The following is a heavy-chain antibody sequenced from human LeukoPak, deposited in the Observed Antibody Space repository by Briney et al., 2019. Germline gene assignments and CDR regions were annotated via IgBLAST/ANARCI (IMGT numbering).Heavy chain of an antibody. CDR1: GGSFSGYY. D-gene: IGHD6-13*01. Sequence: PSETLSLTCAVYGGSFSGYYWSWIRQPPGEGLEWIGEINHSGSTNYNPSLKSRVTISVDTSKNQFSLKLSSVTAADTAVYYCARGLGGSWYLGDRYYYYYMDVWGKGTTVTVSS. V-gene: IGHV4-34*01. J-gene: IGHJ6*03. CDR3: ARGLGGSWYLGDRYYYYYMDV. CDR2: INHSGST.